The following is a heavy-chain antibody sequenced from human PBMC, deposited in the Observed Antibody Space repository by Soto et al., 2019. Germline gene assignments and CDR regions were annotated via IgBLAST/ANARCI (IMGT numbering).Heavy chain of an antibody. J-gene: IGHJ5*02. CDR3: AGENRDYGAANWFDP. CDR2: IYYSGST. V-gene: IGHV4-59*01. Sequence: SETLSLTCTVSGGSISSYYWSWIRQPPGKGLEWIGYIYYSGSTNYNPSLKSRVTISVDTSKNQFSLKLSSVTAADTAVYYCAGENRDYGAANWFDPWGQGTLVTVSS. D-gene: IGHD4-17*01. CDR1: GGSISSYY.